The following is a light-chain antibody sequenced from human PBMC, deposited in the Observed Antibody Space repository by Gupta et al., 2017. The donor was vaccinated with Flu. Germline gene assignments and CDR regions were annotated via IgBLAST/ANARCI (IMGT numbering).Light chain of an antibody. CDR3: QQDDNSPLT. CDR1: QSLRTNY. Sequence: GTLYLSPGEGATLSCRASQSLRTNYLAWYQQKPGQSPRLLIYGASTRATGIPDRFSGSGSGTDFTLSITRLEPEDFAVYYCQQDDNSPLTFGGGTKVEIK. V-gene: IGKV3-20*01. CDR2: GAS. J-gene: IGKJ4*01.